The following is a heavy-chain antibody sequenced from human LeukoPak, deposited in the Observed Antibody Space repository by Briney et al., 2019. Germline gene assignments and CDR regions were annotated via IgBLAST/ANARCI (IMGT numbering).Heavy chain of an antibody. CDR1: GGSISSYY. CDR2: TYYSGST. D-gene: IGHD4-17*01. V-gene: IGHV4-59*01. J-gene: IGHJ4*02. CDR3: ARGLTVYYFDY. Sequence: SETLSLTCTVSGGSISSYYWSWIRQPPGKGLEWIGYTYYSGSTNYNPSLKSRVTISVDTSKNQFSLKLSSVTAADTAVYYCARGLTVYYFDYWGQGTLVTVSS.